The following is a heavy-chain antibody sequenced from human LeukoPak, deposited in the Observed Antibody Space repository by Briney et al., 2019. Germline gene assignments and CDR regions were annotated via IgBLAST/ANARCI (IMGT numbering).Heavy chain of an antibody. CDR1: GYSISSGYY. CDR2: IYHSGST. V-gene: IGHV4-38-2*02. Sequence: KPSETLSLTCTVSGYSISSGYYWGWIRQPPGKGLEWIGSIYHSGSTYYNPSLKSRVTISVDTSKNQFSLKLSSVTAADTAVYYCATRPSGILTGSSDVWGQGTTVTVSS. J-gene: IGHJ6*02. CDR3: ATRPSGILTGSSDV. D-gene: IGHD3-9*01.